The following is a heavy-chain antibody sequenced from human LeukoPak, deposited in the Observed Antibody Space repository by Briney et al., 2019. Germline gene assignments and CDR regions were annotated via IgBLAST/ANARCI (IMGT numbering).Heavy chain of an antibody. D-gene: IGHD6-13*01. J-gene: IGHJ4*02. CDR3: ARDPGYSSRRFDY. CDR2: INHSGST. Sequence: SETLSLTCAVYGGSFSGYYWSWIRQPPGKGLEWIGEINHSGSTNYNPSLKSRVTISVDTSKNQFSLKLSSVTAADTAVYYCARDPGYSSRRFDYWGQGTLVTVSS. CDR1: GGSFSGYY. V-gene: IGHV4-34*01.